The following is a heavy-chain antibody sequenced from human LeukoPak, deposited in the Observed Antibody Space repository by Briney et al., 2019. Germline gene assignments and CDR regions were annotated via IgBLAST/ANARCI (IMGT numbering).Heavy chain of an antibody. CDR3: ARKSIDTLEFDY. V-gene: IGHV4-31*03. D-gene: IGHD3-3*01. CDR1: GVSISSGGYY. Sequence: SETLSLTCTVSGVSISSGGYYWSWIRQHPGKGLEWIGHIYYSGSTYYNPSLRDRVTISIDTSKIQFSLKLISVTAADTAVYYCARKSIDTLEFDYWGQGTLVTVSS. J-gene: IGHJ4*02. CDR2: IYYSGST.